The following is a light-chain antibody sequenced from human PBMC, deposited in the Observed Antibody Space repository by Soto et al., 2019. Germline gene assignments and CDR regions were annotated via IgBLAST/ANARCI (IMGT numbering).Light chain of an antibody. V-gene: IGKV1-33*01. CDR2: DAS. J-gene: IGKJ4*01. CDR3: PPYDKLRLT. Sequence: DIPMTQSPSSLSASVGDRVTITCQASQDISNYLNWYQQKPGKARKLLIYDASNLETGVPSRFSGSGSGTYFTVTISSLQHEDIATYYCPPYDKLRLTFGGGTKVEIK. CDR1: QDISNY.